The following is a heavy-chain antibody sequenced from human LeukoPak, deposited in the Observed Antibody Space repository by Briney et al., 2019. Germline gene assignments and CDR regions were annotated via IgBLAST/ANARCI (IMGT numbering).Heavy chain of an antibody. V-gene: IGHV3-21*01. J-gene: IGHJ4*02. CDR2: ISSSGSYI. Sequence: PGGSLRLSCAASGFTFSNYNINWVRQAPGEGLERVSSISSSGSYIYYADSVRGRFTISRDNAKNSLYLQMNSLRAEDTAVYYCARGGNYPYYFDYWGQGTLVTVSS. D-gene: IGHD1-7*01. CDR3: ARGGNYPYYFDY. CDR1: GFTFSNYN.